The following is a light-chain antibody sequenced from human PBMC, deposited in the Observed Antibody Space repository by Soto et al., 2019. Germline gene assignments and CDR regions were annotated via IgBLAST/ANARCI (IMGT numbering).Light chain of an antibody. CDR3: QQLRSYPST. J-gene: IGKJ4*01. CDR1: QDIRNY. Sequence: IQLPQSPSSLSAPVGDRVSVSCRASQDIRNYLAWYQQKPGKAPKLLICDASTLYSGVPSRFSGSGSGTDFTLTISGLQPEDFAAYYCQQLRSYPSTFGGGTKVDIK. V-gene: IGKV1-9*01. CDR2: DAS.